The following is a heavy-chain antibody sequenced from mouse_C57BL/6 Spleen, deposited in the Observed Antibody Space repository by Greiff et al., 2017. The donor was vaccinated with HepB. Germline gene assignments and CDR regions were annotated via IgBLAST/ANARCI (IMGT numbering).Heavy chain of an antibody. Sequence: EVQLQQSGTVLARPGASVKMSCKTSGYTFTSYWMHWVKQRPGQGLEWIGAIYPGNSDTSYNQKFKGKAKLIAVTSASTAYMELSSLTNEDSAVYYCTVYSNPAGWFAYWGQGTLVTVSA. CDR3: TVYSNPAGWFAY. CDR1: GYTFTSYW. CDR2: IYPGNSDT. D-gene: IGHD2-5*01. J-gene: IGHJ3*01. V-gene: IGHV1-5*01.